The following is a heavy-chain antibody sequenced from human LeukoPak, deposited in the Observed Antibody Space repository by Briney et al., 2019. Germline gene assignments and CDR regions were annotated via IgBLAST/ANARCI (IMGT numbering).Heavy chain of an antibody. D-gene: IGHD6-19*01. Sequence: ASATVSCKASRDTLSNFYMHTGRQAPGEGREWMGIINPSVGTTTYAQKLQGSVTMTRDTSTNTVYMDLSSMRSEDTAVYYGARDVSAGSQFFDYWGQGTLVTVSS. CDR3: ARDVSAGSQFFDY. CDR2: INPSVGTT. J-gene: IGHJ4*02. CDR1: RDTLSNFY. V-gene: IGHV1-46*01.